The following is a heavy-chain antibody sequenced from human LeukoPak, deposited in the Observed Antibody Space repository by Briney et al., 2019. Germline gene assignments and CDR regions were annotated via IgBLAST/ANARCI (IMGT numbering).Heavy chain of an antibody. D-gene: IGHD3-9*01. V-gene: IGHV4-39*01. CDR2: VFYSGTT. CDR3: ARRSRLYKHETTGYHDS. J-gene: IGHJ4*02. CDR1: GDYITTTNYY. Sequence: SETLSLTCNVSGDYITTTNYYWAWLRQPPGKGLEWIASVFYSGTTYYNPSLKSRVVISMDTSRKQISLRLSSVTATDTAIYYCARRSRLYKHETTGYHDSWGQGTLVTASS.